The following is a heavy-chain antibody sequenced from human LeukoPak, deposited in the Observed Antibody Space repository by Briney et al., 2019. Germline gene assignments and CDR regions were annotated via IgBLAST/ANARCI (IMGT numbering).Heavy chain of an antibody. J-gene: IGHJ6*03. CDR2: SRNKANSYTT. CDR3: ASYLRGYMDV. D-gene: IGHD3-10*01. CDR1: GFTLSDHY. Sequence: PGGSLRLSCAASGFTLSDHYMEWVRQAPGKGLEWVGRSRNKANSYTTEYAASVKGRFTISRDDSKNSLYLQMNSLRAEDTAVYYCASYLRGYMDVWGKGTTVTVSS. V-gene: IGHV3-72*01.